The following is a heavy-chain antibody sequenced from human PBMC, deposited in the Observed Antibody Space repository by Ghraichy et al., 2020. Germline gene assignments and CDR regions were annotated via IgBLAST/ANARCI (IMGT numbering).Heavy chain of an antibody. CDR1: GGSISSSSYY. CDR2: IYYSGST. Sequence: SETLSLTCTVSGGSISSSSYYWGWIRQPPGKGLEWNGSIYYSGSTYYNPSLKSRVTISIDTSKNQFSLKLNSVTAADTAVYYCARLSITMVRGVIITGYFHYWGQGTLVTVSS. V-gene: IGHV4-39*07. J-gene: IGHJ4*02. CDR3: ARLSITMVRGVIITGYFHY. D-gene: IGHD3-10*01.